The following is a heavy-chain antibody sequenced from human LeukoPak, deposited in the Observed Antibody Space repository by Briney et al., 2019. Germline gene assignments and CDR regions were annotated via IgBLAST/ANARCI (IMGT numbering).Heavy chain of an antibody. D-gene: IGHD3-3*01. V-gene: IGHV4-34*01. CDR1: GGSFSGYY. CDR2: INHSGST. Sequence: SETLSLTCAVYGGSFSGYYWSWIRQPPGKGLEWIGEINHSGSTNYNPSLKSRVTISVDTSKDQFSLKLSSVTAADTAVYYCAANPGFWYYYYGMDVWGQGTTVTVSS. CDR3: AANPGFWYYYYGMDV. J-gene: IGHJ6*02.